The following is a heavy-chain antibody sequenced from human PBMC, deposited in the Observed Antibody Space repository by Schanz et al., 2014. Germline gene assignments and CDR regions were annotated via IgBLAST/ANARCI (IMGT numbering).Heavy chain of an antibody. Sequence: QVQLVQSGAEVKKPGVSVKVSCKASGYTFTTYYIHWVRQAPGQGLEWMGKINPSRGTTRIAQNFQGRLTVTRDTSTSTVNMELSSLRSEDTAVYYCAREGFFDSTSFDSWGQGTLVTVSS. CDR3: AREGFFDSTSFDS. V-gene: IGHV1-46*03. D-gene: IGHD2-2*01. CDR2: INPSRGTT. CDR1: GYTFTTYY. J-gene: IGHJ4*02.